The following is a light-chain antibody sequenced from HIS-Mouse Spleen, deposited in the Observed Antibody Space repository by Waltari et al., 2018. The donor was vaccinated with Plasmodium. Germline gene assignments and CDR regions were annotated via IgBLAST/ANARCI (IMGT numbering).Light chain of an antibody. CDR1: QSVSSSY. CDR2: GAS. CDR3: QQYGSSPYT. J-gene: IGKJ2*01. V-gene: IGKV3-20*01. Sequence: EIVLTHSPATLSLSPAERATLSCRASQSVSSSYLAWYQQKPGQAPRLLIYGASSRATGIPDRFSGSGSGTDFTLTISRLEPEDFAVYYCQQYGSSPYTFGQGTKLEIK.